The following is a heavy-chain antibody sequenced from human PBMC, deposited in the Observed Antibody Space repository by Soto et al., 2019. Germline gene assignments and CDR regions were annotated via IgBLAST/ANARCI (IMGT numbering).Heavy chain of an antibody. Sequence: GVSLRLSCSASGFICSKYGMHWGRQAPGKGLEWWAATSYDVDNEYYTDSVKGRFTISRDNSKDALYMQMNSLRDEDTAVYYCATITIFGVGTITHYLQHWGQGTLVTVSS. V-gene: IGHV3-30*03. D-gene: IGHD3-3*01. CDR2: TSYDVDNE. CDR3: ATITIFGVGTITHYLQH. J-gene: IGHJ1*01. CDR1: GFICSKYG.